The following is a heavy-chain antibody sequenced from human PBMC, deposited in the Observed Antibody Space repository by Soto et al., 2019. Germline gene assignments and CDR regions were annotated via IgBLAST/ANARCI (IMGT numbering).Heavy chain of an antibody. J-gene: IGHJ5*02. V-gene: IGHV3-33*01. CDR2: IWYDGTNK. CDR1: GFTFSSYG. Sequence: GGSLRLSCAASGFTFSSYGMHWVRQAPGKGLEWVAVIWYDGTNKYYADSVKGRFTISRDNSKNTLYLQMNSLRAEDTAVYYCASDYSEPTAYFYPSDHWGQGTLVTVSS. D-gene: IGHD3-22*01. CDR3: ASDYSEPTAYFYPSDH.